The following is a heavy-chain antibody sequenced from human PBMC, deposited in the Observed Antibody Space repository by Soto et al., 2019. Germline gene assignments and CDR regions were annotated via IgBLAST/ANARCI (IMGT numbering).Heavy chain of an antibody. Sequence: GGSRRLSCAASGFTFSSYSMNWVRQAPGKGLEWVSVIYSGGSTYYADYVKDRFTISRDNYKNTLYLQMNGLRAEDTAVYSCARGGSRRLQLLFVFDSWGQGTLVTVSS. D-gene: IGHD1-1*01. CDR2: IYSGGST. J-gene: IGHJ4*02. CDR3: ARGGSRRLQLLFVFDS. CDR1: GFTFSSYS. V-gene: IGHV3-53*01.